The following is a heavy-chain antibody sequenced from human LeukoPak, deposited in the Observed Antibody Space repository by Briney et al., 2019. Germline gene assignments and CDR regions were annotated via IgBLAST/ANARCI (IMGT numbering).Heavy chain of an antibody. CDR3: VREHYYERYLYYGLDV. J-gene: IGHJ6*02. CDR2: IYSYGSI. V-gene: IGHV3-66*03. D-gene: IGHD3-22*01. CDR1: GRSVRSHH. Sequence: GWSLSVSCAAFGRSVRSHHMNWIRQAPGKGLEGVSVIYSYGSIYYGVSMKGRFTISRDKAQNTLYLQMNSLRNENTAVYYCVREHYYERYLYYGLDVWGQGTTVIVSS.